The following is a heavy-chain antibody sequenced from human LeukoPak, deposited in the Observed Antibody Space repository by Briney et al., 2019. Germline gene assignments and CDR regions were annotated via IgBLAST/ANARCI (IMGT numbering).Heavy chain of an antibody. CDR1: GFTVSSNY. J-gene: IGHJ6*02. Sequence: GGSLRLSCAASGFTVSSNYMSWVRQAPGKGLGWVSVIYSGGKTFYADSVKGRFTISRDNSKNTLYLQMNSLRAEDTAVYYCARDQVPYYYYGMDVWGQGTTVTVSS. V-gene: IGHV3-66*01. CDR2: IYSGGKT. CDR3: ARDQVPYYYYGMDV.